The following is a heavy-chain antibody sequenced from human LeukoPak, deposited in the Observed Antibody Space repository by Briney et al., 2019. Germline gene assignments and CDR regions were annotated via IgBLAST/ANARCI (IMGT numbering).Heavy chain of an antibody. CDR1: GFRFSSYD. CDR2: IESDGTKE. Sequence: GGSLRLSCAASGFRFSSYDIHWVRQAPGRGLEWVTFIESDGTKEYYADSVKGRFTISRDNSKNTVYVQMNTLRAEDTAVYYCAKEGSGWYYPDYWGQGTVVTLSS. V-gene: IGHV3-30*02. CDR3: AKEGSGWYYPDY. J-gene: IGHJ4*02. D-gene: IGHD6-19*01.